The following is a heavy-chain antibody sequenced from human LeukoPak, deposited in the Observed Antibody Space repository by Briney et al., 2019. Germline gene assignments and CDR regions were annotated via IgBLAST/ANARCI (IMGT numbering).Heavy chain of an antibody. CDR3: ARETWIGYYFDY. CDR2: IYTSGST. D-gene: IGHD5-12*01. V-gene: IGHV4-4*07. CDR1: GGSISSYY. Sequence: PSETLSLTCTVSGGSISSYYWSWIRQPAGKGLEWIGRIYTSGSTNHNPSLKSRASISVDTSKNQFSLKLSSVTAADTAVYYCARETWIGYYFDYWGQGTLVTVSS. J-gene: IGHJ4*02.